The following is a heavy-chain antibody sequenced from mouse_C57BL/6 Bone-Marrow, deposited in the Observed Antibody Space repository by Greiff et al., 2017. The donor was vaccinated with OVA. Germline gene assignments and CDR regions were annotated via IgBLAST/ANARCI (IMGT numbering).Heavy chain of an antibody. CDR3: ARRGNWVPPFDY. CDR1: GYTFTSYW. D-gene: IGHD4-1*01. V-gene: IGHV1-61*01. J-gene: IGHJ2*01. Sequence: QVQLQQSGAELVRPGSSVKLSCKASGYTFTSYWMDWVKQRPGQGLEWIGNIYPSDSETHYNQKFKDKATLTVDKSSSTAYMQLSSLTSEDSAVYYCARRGNWVPPFDYWGQGTTLTVSS. CDR2: IYPSDSET.